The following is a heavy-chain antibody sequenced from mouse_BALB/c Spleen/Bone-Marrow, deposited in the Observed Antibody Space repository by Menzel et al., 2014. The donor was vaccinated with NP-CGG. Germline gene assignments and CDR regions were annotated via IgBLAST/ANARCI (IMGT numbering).Heavy chain of an antibody. V-gene: IGHV5-9-2*01. CDR3: ARHAYYDQTEVSFVY. J-gene: IGHJ3*01. Sequence: EVKLMESGGGLVKSGGSLKLSCAASGFSFXSYGMSWVRQTPEKRLEWVATISGGGSYTFYPDSVKRRFTISRDNAKNNLYLQLSSLRSEDTALYYCARHAYYDQTEVSFVYWGQGTLVTVSA. CDR1: GFSFXSYG. CDR2: ISGGGSYT. D-gene: IGHD2-4*01.